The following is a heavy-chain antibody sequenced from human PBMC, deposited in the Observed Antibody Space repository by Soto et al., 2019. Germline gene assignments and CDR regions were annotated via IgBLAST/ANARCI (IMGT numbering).Heavy chain of an antibody. D-gene: IGHD2-2*01. V-gene: IGHV1-3*01. J-gene: IGHJ6*03. CDR2: INAGNGNT. CDR3: ARAPIVVVPGYYMDV. Sequence: ASVKVSCKASGYTFTSYAMHWVRQAPGQRLEWMGWINAGNGNTKYSQKFQGRVTITRDTSASTAYMELSSLRSEDTAVYYCARAPIVVVPGYYMDVWGKGTTVTVS. CDR1: GYTFTSYA.